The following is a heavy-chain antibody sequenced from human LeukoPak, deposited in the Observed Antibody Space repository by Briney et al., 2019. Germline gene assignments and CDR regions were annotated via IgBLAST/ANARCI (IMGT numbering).Heavy chain of an antibody. CDR3: ARSSPGIDY. J-gene: IGHJ4*02. CDR1: GFTFSNYY. Sequence: PGGSLRLSCAASGFTFSNYYMAWIRQAPGKGLEWVSYITSRGCLIYYADSVKGRFTISRDNAKNSLYLQMNSLRAEDTAVYYCARSSPGIDYWGQGTLVTVSS. D-gene: IGHD2-15*01. CDR2: ITSRGCLI. V-gene: IGHV3-11*04.